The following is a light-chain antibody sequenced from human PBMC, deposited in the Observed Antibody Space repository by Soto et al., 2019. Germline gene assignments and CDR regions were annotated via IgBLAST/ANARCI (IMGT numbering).Light chain of an antibody. V-gene: IGKV1-5*03. CDR2: EAS. CDR1: QSITTW. J-gene: IGKJ1*01. Sequence: DIQMTPSPSTVSAYVGDSVTINCRASQSITTWLAWYQQKPGKAPKLLIYEASSLESGVPSRFGGSGSGTEFTLTISSLQPDDFATYYCQQYNTYSWTFGQGTKVDI. CDR3: QQYNTYSWT.